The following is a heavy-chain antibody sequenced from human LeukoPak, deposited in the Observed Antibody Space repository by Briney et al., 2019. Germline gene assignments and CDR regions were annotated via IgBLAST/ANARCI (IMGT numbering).Heavy chain of an antibody. J-gene: IGHJ4*02. CDR3: ARGAVSPDCNGGSCYTFDY. D-gene: IGHD2-15*01. CDR2: MNPNSGNT. V-gene: IGHV1-8*01. CDR1: GYTFTSD. Sequence: ASVRVSCTASGYTFTSDINWMRQAPGQGLEWMGWMNPNSGNTEYAQKFQGRVTMTRDSSISAAYMELRSLRSEDTAVYYCARGAVSPDCNGGSCYTFDYLGQGTLVTVSS.